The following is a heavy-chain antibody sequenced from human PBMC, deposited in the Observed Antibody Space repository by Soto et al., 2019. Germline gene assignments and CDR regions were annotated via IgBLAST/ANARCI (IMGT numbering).Heavy chain of an antibody. CDR2: IYHSRST. CDR1: GGSISSSNW. D-gene: IGHD6-25*01. CDR3: AGDSIPEARTIDS. Sequence: QVQLQESGPGLVKPSGTLSLTCAVSGGSISSSNWWSWVRQPPGKGLEGIGEIYHSRSTNYNPSPKSRMTISVGFTKNQFSLKLSTVTATHTAEYYCAGDSIPEARTIDSWGEGTLVLVSS. V-gene: IGHV4-4*02. J-gene: IGHJ4*02.